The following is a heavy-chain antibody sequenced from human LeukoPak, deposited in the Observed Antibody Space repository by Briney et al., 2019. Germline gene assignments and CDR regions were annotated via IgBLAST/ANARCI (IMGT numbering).Heavy chain of an antibody. V-gene: IGHV1-3*01. Sequence: GASVKVSCKASGYTFTSYAMHWVRQAPGQRLEWMGWINAGNGNTKYSQKFQGRVTITRDTSASTAYMELSSLRSEDTAVYYCARGGDKGDIVVVTATPYYFDYWGQGTLVTVSS. J-gene: IGHJ4*02. CDR1: GYTFTSYA. CDR2: INAGNGNT. CDR3: ARGGDKGDIVVVTATPYYFDY. D-gene: IGHD2-21*02.